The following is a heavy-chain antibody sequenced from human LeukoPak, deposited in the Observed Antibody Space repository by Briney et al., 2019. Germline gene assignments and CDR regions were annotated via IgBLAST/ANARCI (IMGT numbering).Heavy chain of an antibody. CDR3: ARAMRPPHDSSGWRQGWYFDL. V-gene: IGHV1-18*01. CDR2: ISAYNGNT. CDR1: GYTFTSYV. Sequence: PGASVKVSCKASGYTFTSYVISWVRQAPGQGLEWMGWISAYNGNTNYAQKLQGRVTMTTDTSTSTAYMELRSLRSDDTAVYYCARAMRPPHDSSGWRQGWYFDLWGRGTLVTVSS. D-gene: IGHD6-19*01. J-gene: IGHJ2*01.